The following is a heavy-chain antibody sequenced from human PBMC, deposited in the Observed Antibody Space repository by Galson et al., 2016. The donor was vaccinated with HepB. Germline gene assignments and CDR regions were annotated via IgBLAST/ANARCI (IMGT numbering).Heavy chain of an antibody. D-gene: IGHD2-2*01. V-gene: IGHV3-74*01. Sequence: SLRLSCAGSGFTFSNYWMHWVRQAPGKGLVWVSRIKSDGSSPTYADSVKGRFTISRDNAKNTLYLQMNTLRDEDTAVYYCVRLNCGRTSCEWHHYFDHWGQGTLVTVSS. CDR2: IKSDGSSP. J-gene: IGHJ4*02. CDR1: GFTFSNYW. CDR3: VRLNCGRTSCEWHHYFDH.